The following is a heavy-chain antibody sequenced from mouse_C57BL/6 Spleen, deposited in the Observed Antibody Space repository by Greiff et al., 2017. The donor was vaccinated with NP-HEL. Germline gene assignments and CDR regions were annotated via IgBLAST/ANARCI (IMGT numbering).Heavy chain of an antibody. CDR1: GYTFTSYW. CDR3: ARSHYGSSHYFDY. V-gene: IGHV1-55*01. J-gene: IGHJ2*01. D-gene: IGHD1-1*01. Sequence: VQLQQPGAELVKPGASVKMSCKASGYTFTSYWITWVKQRPGQGLEWIGDIYPGSGSTNYNEKFKSKATLTVDTSSSTAYMQLSSLTSEDSAVYYCARSHYGSSHYFDYWGQGTTLTVSS. CDR2: IYPGSGST.